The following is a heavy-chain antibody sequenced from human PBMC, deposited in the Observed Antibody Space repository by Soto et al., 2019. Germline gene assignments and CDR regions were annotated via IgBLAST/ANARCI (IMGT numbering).Heavy chain of an antibody. D-gene: IGHD3-16*01. V-gene: IGHV4-30-4*01. Sequence: SETLSLTCTVSGGSISSGDYYWSWIRQPPGKGLEWIGYIYYSGSTYYNPSLKSRVTISVDTSKNQFSLKLSSVTAADTAVYYCARGDYDYVWGSYSAYYYYGMDVWGQGTTVTVSS. CDR1: GGSISSGDYY. CDR3: ARGDYDYVWGSYSAYYYYGMDV. J-gene: IGHJ6*02. CDR2: IYYSGST.